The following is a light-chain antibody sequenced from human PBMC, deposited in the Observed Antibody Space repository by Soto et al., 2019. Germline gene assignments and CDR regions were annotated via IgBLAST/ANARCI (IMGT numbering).Light chain of an antibody. CDR1: SSDVGGYNY. V-gene: IGLV2-8*01. CDR3: NSYAGSSILV. CDR2: EVS. J-gene: IGLJ2*01. Sequence: QSALTQPPSASGSPGQSVTISCTGTSSDVGGYNYVSWYQQHPGKAPKLMIYEVSKRPSGVPDRFSGSKSGNTASLTVSGLQAEDEADYYCNSYAGSSILVFGGGTKLTVL.